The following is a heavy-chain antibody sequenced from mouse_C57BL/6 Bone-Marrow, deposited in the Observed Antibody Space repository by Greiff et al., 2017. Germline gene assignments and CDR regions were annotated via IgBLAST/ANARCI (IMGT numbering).Heavy chain of an antibody. D-gene: IGHD4-1*01. CDR1: GFTFSHYG. V-gene: IGHV5-17*01. CDR2: ISSGSSTI. CDR3: ARPVNWDAMDY. J-gene: IGHJ4*01. Sequence: EVKLMESGGGLVKPGGSLKLSCAASGFTFSHYGMHWVRQAPEKGLEWVAYISSGSSTIYYADTVKGRFTISRDNAKNTLFLQMTSLRSEDTAMYYCARPVNWDAMDYWGQGTSGTVSA.